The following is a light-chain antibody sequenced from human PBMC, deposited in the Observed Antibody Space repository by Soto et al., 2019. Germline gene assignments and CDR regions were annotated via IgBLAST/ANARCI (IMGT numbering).Light chain of an antibody. J-gene: IGLJ2*01. CDR3: SSYAGSLVV. CDR1: SSDIGAYNY. V-gene: IGLV2-8*01. Sequence: QSALTQPPSASGSPGQSVTISCTGTSSDIGAYNYVSWYRQYPDKAPKLLVYQVTKRPSGVPERFSGSKSGNTAALTVSGLQAEDEAVYYCSSYAGSLVVFGGGTQLTVL. CDR2: QVT.